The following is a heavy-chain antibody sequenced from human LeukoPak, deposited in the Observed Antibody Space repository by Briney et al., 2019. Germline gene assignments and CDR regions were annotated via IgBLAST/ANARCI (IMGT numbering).Heavy chain of an antibody. V-gene: IGHV3-33*08. D-gene: IGHD1-7*01. CDR2: IWYDGSNK. CDR1: GFTFSNYA. Sequence: GGSLRLSCAASGFTFSNYAMSWVRQAPGKGLEWVAVIWYDGSNKYYADSVKGRFTISRDNSKNTLYLQMNSLRAEDTAVYYCARATGTTSNYYYGLDVWGQGTTVTVSS. CDR3: ARATGTTSNYYYGLDV. J-gene: IGHJ6*02.